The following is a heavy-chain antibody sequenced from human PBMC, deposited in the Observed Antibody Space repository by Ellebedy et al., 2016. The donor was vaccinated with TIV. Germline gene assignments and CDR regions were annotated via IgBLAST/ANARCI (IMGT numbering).Heavy chain of an antibody. V-gene: IGHV1-46*01. D-gene: IGHD3-22*01. CDR3: SRGDKYYNERSGYYYTY. J-gene: IGHJ4*02. CDR2: INPSGGDT. CDR1: GYTFTSYF. Sequence: ASVKVSCNASGYTFTSYFMYWVRQAPGQGLEWMGIINPSGGDTNYAQRFQGRVTMTSDTSTSTVYMELSSLRYEDTAVYYSSRGDKYYNERSGYYYTYWGQGTLVAVSS.